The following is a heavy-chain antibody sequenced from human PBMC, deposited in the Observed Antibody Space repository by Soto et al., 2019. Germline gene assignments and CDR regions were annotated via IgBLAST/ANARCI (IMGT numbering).Heavy chain of an antibody. D-gene: IGHD3-3*01. J-gene: IGHJ5*02. CDR1: GCTFSSYA. Sequence: GASVKVSCKASGCTFSSYAISWVRQAPGQGLELMGWISAYDGKTTYAEKFQGRVTLTTDTSTSTAYMELRSLRSDDTAIYYCARSPHEFWTSYWFDPWGQGTPVTVSS. CDR2: ISAYDGKT. V-gene: IGHV1-18*01. CDR3: ARSPHEFWTSYWFDP.